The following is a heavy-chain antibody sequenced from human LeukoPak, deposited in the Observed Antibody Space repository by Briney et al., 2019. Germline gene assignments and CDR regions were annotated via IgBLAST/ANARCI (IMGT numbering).Heavy chain of an antibody. J-gene: IGHJ4*02. D-gene: IGHD6-13*01. V-gene: IGHV3-21*01. CDR3: AREGPVPYSSSCLLDY. CDR2: ISSSSSYI. Sequence: GGSLRLSCAASGVTFSSYSMNWVRQAPGKGLGWVSSISSSSSYIYYADSVKGRFTISRDNAKNSLYLQMNSLRAEDTAVYYCAREGPVPYSSSCLLDYWGQGTLVTLSS. CDR1: GVTFSSYS.